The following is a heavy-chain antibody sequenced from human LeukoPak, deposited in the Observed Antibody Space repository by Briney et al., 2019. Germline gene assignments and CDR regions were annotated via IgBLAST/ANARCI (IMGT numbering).Heavy chain of an antibody. V-gene: IGHV3-23*01. CDR2: ISGSGGIA. D-gene: IGHD6-13*01. Sequence: GGSLRLSCAASGLTFSTSAMSWLRQAPGKGLEWVSSISGSGGIAYYADSVKGRFTISRDNSNNTLSLQMSGLRVEDTAVYYCAKDGCPSWYFVYYYYGMDVWGQGTTVTVSS. CDR3: AKDGCPSWYFVYYYYGMDV. J-gene: IGHJ6*02. CDR1: GLTFSTSA.